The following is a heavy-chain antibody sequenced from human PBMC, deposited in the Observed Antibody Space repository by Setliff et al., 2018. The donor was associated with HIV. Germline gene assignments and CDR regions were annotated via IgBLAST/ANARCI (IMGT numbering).Heavy chain of an antibody. CDR2: IHHTGST. Sequence: LSLTCTVSDDSVSTFYWNWIRQPPGKGLEWIGFIHHTGSTAPNPSLKSRVTILMDLSRNQLSLHLASVTTADTAVYFCAPGEGVASTYYHDWGQGTQVTVSS. D-gene: IGHD3-3*01. V-gene: IGHV4-59*02. J-gene: IGHJ4*01. CDR1: DDSVSTFY. CDR3: APGEGVASTYYHD.